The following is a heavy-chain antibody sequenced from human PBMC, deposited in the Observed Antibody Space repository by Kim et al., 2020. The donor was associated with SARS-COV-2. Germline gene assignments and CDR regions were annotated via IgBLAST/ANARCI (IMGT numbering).Heavy chain of an antibody. J-gene: IGHJ6*02. V-gene: IGHV3-30*01. Sequence: AESVKGRFTTSRDNSKNTLFVQMNSLRAEDTALYYCARERDVISVYYGMDVWGQGTTVTVSS. CDR3: ARERDVISVYYGMDV.